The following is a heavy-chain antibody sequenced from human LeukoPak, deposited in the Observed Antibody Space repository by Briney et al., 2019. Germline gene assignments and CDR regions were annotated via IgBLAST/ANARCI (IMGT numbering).Heavy chain of an antibody. D-gene: IGHD3-22*01. V-gene: IGHV3-48*04. J-gene: IGHJ4*02. CDR2: ISSSSSTI. CDR3: ARSTMIVVAPFDY. CDR1: GFTFSSYS. Sequence: PGGSLRLSCAASGFTFSSYSMNWVRQAPGKGLEWVSYISSSSSTIYYADSVKGRFTISRDNAKNSLYLQVNSLRAEDTAVYYCARSTMIVVAPFDYWGQGTLVTVSS.